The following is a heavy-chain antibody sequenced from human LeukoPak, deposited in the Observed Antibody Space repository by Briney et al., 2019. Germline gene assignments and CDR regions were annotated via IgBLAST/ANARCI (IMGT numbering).Heavy chain of an antibody. Sequence: GGSLRLSCTASGFTSTTNAMSRVRQAPGKGLEWVSAISGRTGATYYADSEKGRFTIFRDNSKSTLYLQMDSLRAEDTAVYYCAKYRNSPCHLIDYWGQGTLVTVSS. CDR3: AKYRNSPCHLIDY. CDR1: GFTSTTNA. J-gene: IGHJ4*02. D-gene: IGHD1-26*01. V-gene: IGHV3-23*01. CDR2: ISGRTGAT.